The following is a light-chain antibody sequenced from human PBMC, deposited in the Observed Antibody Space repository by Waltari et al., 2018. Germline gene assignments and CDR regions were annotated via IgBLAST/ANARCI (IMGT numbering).Light chain of an antibody. CDR2: STN. Sequence: QTVVTQEPSFSVSPGGTVTPTCGLTFGSVSTSYHPSWYQQTPGQSPRTLIYSTNTRSSWVPYRFSCSLLGNKAALTITGAQADDESDYYCVLYMGSGFWVFGGGTKLTVL. CDR1: FGSVSTSYH. CDR3: VLYMGSGFWV. V-gene: IGLV8-61*01. J-gene: IGLJ3*02.